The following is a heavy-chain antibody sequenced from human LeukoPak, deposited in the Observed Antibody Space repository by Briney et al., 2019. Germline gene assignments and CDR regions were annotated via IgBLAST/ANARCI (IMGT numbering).Heavy chain of an antibody. V-gene: IGHV3-21*01. CDR2: ISSRSTYI. D-gene: IGHD3-16*01. CDR3: AKSTRAVMAMMDV. Sequence: PGGSLRLSCAASGFTFSSYSMNWVRQAPGEGLEWVSSISSRSTYIYHADSVKGRFTISRDNAKNSLFLQMNSLRAEDTAVYFCAKSTRAVMAMMDVWGKGTTVTVSS. CDR1: GFTFSSYS. J-gene: IGHJ6*04.